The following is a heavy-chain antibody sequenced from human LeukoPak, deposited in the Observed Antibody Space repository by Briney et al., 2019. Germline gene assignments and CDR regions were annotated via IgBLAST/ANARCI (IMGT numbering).Heavy chain of an antibody. J-gene: IGHJ4*02. CDR1: SGSISSSSYY. CDR3: ASLRERSYYARGFDY. Sequence: SETLSLTCTVSSGSISSSSYYWAWIRQPPGKGLECIGSVYYSGSTSYNPSLKSRVTISVDTSKNQFSLKLSSVTAADTAVYYCASLRERSYYARGFDYWGQGTLVTVSS. CDR2: VYYSGST. V-gene: IGHV4-39*01. D-gene: IGHD3-3*01.